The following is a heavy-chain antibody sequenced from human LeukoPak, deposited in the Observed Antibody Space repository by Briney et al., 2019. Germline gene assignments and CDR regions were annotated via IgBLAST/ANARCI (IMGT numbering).Heavy chain of an antibody. CDR1: GFTCSSYG. Sequence: GGSLRLSCAASGFTCSSYGMHWVRQAPGKGLEWVAFIRYDGSNKYYADSVKGRFTISRDNSRNTLYLQMNSLRAEDTAVYYCAKDSGTQSTWYFDYWGQGTLVTVSS. CDR2: IRYDGSNK. J-gene: IGHJ4*02. V-gene: IGHV3-30*02. CDR3: AKDSGTQSTWYFDY. D-gene: IGHD5/OR15-5a*01.